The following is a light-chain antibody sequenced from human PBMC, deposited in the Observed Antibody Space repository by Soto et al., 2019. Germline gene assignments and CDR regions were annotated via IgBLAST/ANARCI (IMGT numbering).Light chain of an antibody. Sequence: QSALTQPASVSGSPGQSITISCTGTSRDIGTYDYVSWYQHLPGKAPKLIIYEVNNRPSGVPDRFSGSKSGNTASLTISGLQTDDEGDYYCTSYTRTTTLAVFGGGTQLTVL. V-gene: IGLV2-14*01. CDR2: EVN. CDR1: SRDIGTYDY. CDR3: TSYTRTTTLAV. J-gene: IGLJ7*01.